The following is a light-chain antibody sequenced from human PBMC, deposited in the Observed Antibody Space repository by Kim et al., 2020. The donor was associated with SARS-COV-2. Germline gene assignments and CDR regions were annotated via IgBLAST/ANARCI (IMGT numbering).Light chain of an antibody. CDR1: QSSSSR. Sequence: SASVGDGVTITCRASQSSSSRLAWYQQKPGKAPKLLIYDASRLQSGVPSRFSGSGSGTEFTLTISSLQPDDFATYYCQQYNSYKTFGQGTKVDIK. J-gene: IGKJ1*01. CDR2: DAS. V-gene: IGKV1-5*01. CDR3: QQYNSYKT.